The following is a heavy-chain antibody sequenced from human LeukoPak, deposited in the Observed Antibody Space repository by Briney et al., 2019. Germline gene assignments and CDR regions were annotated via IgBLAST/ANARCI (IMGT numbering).Heavy chain of an antibody. J-gene: IGHJ4*02. Sequence: SETLSLTCAVSGASISSYYWSWIRQPPGKGLEWIGYIYDSGSTKYNPSLKSRVTISVDTSKNQLSLKLSSVTAADTAVYYCAREGGFYRPLDYSGQGTLVTVSS. V-gene: IGHV4-59*12. D-gene: IGHD3-3*01. CDR1: GASISSYY. CDR3: AREGGFYRPLDY. CDR2: IYDSGST.